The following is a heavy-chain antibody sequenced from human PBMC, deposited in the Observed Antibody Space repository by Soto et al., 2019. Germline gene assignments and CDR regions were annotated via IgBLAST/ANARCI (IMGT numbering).Heavy chain of an antibody. D-gene: IGHD3-3*01. V-gene: IGHV3-53*01. CDR3: ARGQSGYDFWSGYYGYGMDV. J-gene: IGHJ6*02. Sequence: RVLRGKSAAPGGSVSSNYMSWVRQAPGKGLEWVSVIYSGGSTYYADSVKGRFTISRDNSKNTLYLQMNSLRAEDTAVYYCARGQSGYDFWSGYYGYGMDVWGQGTTVTVSS. CDR1: GGSVSSNY. CDR2: IYSGGST.